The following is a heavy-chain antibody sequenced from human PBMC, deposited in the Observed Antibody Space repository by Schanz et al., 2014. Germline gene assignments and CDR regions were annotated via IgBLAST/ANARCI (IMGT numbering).Heavy chain of an antibody. CDR1: GFTFSDYY. V-gene: IGHV3-11*01. D-gene: IGHD3-22*01. CDR3: AKSYDTSGYSGFDY. J-gene: IGHJ4*02. CDR2: ISNSGYTI. Sequence: VQVVESGGGLVQPGGSLRLSCAASGFTFSDYYMNWIRQAPGKGLEWVSYISNSGYTIYYADSVKGRFTISRDNAKNSLYLQMNSLRAEDTAVYYCAKSYDTSGYSGFDYWGQGTLVTVSS.